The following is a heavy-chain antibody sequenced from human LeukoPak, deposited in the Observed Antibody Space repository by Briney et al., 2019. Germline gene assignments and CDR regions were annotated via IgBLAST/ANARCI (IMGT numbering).Heavy chain of an antibody. CDR2: ISGSSSYI. D-gene: IGHD4-17*01. CDR1: GFTFSSDS. J-gene: IGHJ4*02. CDR3: ARTDDYGDYEADY. Sequence: PGGSLRLSCAASGFTFSSDSMNWVRQAPGKGLEWVSSISGSSSYIYYADSVKGRFTISRDNAKSSLYLQMNSLRAEDTAVYYCARTDDYGDYEADYWGQGTLVTVSS. V-gene: IGHV3-21*01.